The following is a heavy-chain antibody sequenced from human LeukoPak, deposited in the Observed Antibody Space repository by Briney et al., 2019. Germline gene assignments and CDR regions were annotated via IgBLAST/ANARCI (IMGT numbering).Heavy chain of an antibody. D-gene: IGHD1-26*01. Sequence: GGSLRLSCAASGFTFSSYAMSWVRQSPGKGLEWVSTISGSGGDTYYADSVKGRFTMSRDNSKNTLDLQMSSLRAEDTAIYYCAKDNSGNFLSPFDYWGQGTLVAVSS. CDR1: GFTFSSYA. J-gene: IGHJ4*02. CDR3: AKDNSGNFLSPFDY. V-gene: IGHV3-23*01. CDR2: ISGSGGDT.